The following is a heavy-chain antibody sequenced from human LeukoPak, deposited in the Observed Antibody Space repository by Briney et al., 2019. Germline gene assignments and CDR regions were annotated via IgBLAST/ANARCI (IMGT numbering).Heavy chain of an antibody. CDR2: IIPIFGTA. CDR3: ARGSDCSGGSCYSNYYYGMDV. CDR1: GGTFSSYA. Sequence: ASVKVSCKASGGTFSSYAISWVRQAPGQGLEWMGGIIPIFGTANYAQKFQGRVTITADESTSTAYMELSSLRSEDTAVYYCARGSDCSGGSCYSNYYYGMDVWGQGTTVTVSS. V-gene: IGHV1-69*13. D-gene: IGHD2-15*01. J-gene: IGHJ6*02.